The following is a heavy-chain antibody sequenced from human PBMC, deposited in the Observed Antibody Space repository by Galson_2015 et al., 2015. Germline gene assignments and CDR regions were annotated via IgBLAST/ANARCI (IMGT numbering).Heavy chain of an antibody. CDR3: AKSSGGFDP. CDR1: GFTFTGYY. Sequence: SVKVSCKASGFTFTGYYIHWVRQAPGQGLEWMGRINPNSGGTTYAQNFQGRVTMTRDTSISTAYTEVSRLRSDDTAVYYCAKSSGGFDPWGQGTLVTVSS. D-gene: IGHD2-15*01. J-gene: IGHJ5*02. CDR2: INPNSGGT. V-gene: IGHV1-2*06.